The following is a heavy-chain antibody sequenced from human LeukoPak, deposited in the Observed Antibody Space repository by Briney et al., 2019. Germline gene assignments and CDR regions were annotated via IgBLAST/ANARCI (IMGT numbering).Heavy chain of an antibody. CDR1: GFTFTSSA. CDR2: MSSSDGST. D-gene: IGHD6-13*01. CDR3: VKGGYGTSFDP. Sequence: GRSLRLSCAASGFTFTSSAMTWVRQAPGKGLEWVSCMSSSDGSTYYADSVKGRFTISRDNSKNTVYLQMNSLRAEDTAVYYCVKGGYGTSFDPWGQGTLVTVSS. V-gene: IGHV3-23*01. J-gene: IGHJ5*02.